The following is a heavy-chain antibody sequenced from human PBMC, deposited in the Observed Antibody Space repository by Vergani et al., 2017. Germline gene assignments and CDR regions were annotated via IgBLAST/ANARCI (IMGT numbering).Heavy chain of an antibody. CDR2: MDYSGST. D-gene: IGHD2-15*01. V-gene: IGHV4-39*01. CDR3: ASKRGACRAAYCHSYDF. CDR1: GDSVISTDYH. Sequence: QVQLQESGPGLVKPSETLSLTCTVSGDSVISTDYHWGWLRQPPGKGLAWIGSMDYSGSTSYNPSLESRISISFSTPKNQFSLRLTSVTAADTAVYYWASKRGACRAAYCHSYDFWGPGTLVGVSS. J-gene: IGHJ4*02.